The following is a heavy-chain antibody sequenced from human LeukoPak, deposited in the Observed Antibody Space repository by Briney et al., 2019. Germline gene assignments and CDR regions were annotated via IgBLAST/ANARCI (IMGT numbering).Heavy chain of an antibody. CDR3: ARHVVAVGFDY. D-gene: IGHD3-22*01. V-gene: IGHV3-30*04. J-gene: IGHJ4*02. CDR1: GLTFSSYA. Sequence: PGGSLRLSCAASGLTFSSYAMHWVRQAPGKGLEWVAVISYDGSNKYYADSVKGRFTISRDNSKNTLYLQMNSLRAEDTAVYYCARHVVAVGFDYWGQGTLVTVSS. CDR2: ISYDGSNK.